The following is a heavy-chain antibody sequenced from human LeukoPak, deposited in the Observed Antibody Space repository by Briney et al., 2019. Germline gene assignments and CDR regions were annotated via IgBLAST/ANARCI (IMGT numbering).Heavy chain of an antibody. V-gene: IGHV1-2*02. Sequence: ASVKVSCKASGYTFTSYAITWVRQAPGQGLEWMGWINPNSGGTNYAQKFQGRVTMTRDTSISTAYMELSRLRSDDTAVYYCARDLVGPFDYWGQGTLVTVSS. CDR1: GYTFTSYA. D-gene: IGHD1-26*01. CDR3: ARDLVGPFDY. J-gene: IGHJ4*02. CDR2: INPNSGGT.